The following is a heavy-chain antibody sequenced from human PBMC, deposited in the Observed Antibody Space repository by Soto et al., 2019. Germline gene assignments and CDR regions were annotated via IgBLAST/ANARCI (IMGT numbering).Heavy chain of an antibody. D-gene: IGHD6-13*01. V-gene: IGHV4-34*01. J-gene: IGHJ4*02. Sequence: QVQLQQWGAGLLKPSATLSLNCAVYGGSFSGYYWSWIRQPPGKGLEWIGEINPSGSTNYNPSLTSRITISVDTSKNQLCLKVSSVTAADTAVYYCARAKVPYSSSWYVFGYFDYWGQGTPVTVST. CDR2: INPSGST. CDR3: ARAKVPYSSSWYVFGYFDY. CDR1: GGSFSGYY.